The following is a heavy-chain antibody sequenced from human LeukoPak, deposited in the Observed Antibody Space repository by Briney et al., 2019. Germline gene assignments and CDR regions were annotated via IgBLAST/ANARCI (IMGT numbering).Heavy chain of an antibody. D-gene: IGHD1-1*01. CDR2: IYYSGST. V-gene: IGHV4-59*08. CDR1: GGSVSSYY. J-gene: IGHJ4*02. CDR3: ARGLGTTGTTGDY. Sequence: SETLSLTCTVSGGSVSSYYWSWIRQPPGKGPEWIGYIYYSGSTNYNPSLKSRVTISVDTSKNQFSLKLSSVTAADTAVYYCARGLGTTGTTGDYWGQGTLVTVSS.